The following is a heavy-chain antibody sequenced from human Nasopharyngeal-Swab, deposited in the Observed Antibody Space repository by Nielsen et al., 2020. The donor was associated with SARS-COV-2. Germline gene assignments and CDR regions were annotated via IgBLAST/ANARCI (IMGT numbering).Heavy chain of an antibody. CDR1: GYTFTGYY. CDR3: ARGSSYDSSGYYSHYYYGMDV. CDR2: INPNSGGT. D-gene: IGHD3-22*01. V-gene: IGHV1-2*04. Sequence: ASVKVSCKASGYTFTGYYMHWLRQAPGQGLEWMGWINPNSGGTNYAQKFQGWVTMTRDTSISTAYMELSRLRSDDTAVYYCARGSSYDSSGYYSHYYYGMDVWGQGTTVTVSS. J-gene: IGHJ6*02.